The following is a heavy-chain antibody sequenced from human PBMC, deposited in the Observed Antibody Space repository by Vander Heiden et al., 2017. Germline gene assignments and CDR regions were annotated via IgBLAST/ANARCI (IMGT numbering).Heavy chain of an antibody. CDR1: GFTFSDSY. CDR2: ISSSGSTI. CDR3: ARVVHNRPYYYYYGMDV. J-gene: IGHJ6*02. D-gene: IGHD2-2*01. V-gene: IGHV3-11*01. Sequence: QVQLVESGGGLVKPGGSLILSCAASGFTFSDSYMRWIRQAPGKGLEWVSYISSSGSTIYYADSVKGRFTSSRDNAKNSLYLQMNSLRAEDTAVYYCARVVHNRPYYYYYGMDVWGQGTTVTVSS.